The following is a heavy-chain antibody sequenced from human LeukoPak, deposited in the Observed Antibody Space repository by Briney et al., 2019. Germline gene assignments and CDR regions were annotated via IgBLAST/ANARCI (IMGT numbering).Heavy chain of an antibody. CDR2: ISGHNGNT. D-gene: IGHD3-3*01. J-gene: IGHJ4*02. Sequence: GASVKVSCKASGYIFSNYGISWVRQAPGQGLEWMGWISGHNGNTNYAQKVQDRVTMTTDTSTNTAYMELKTLRSDDTAVYFCARDHAGSYYDVWSGYYNDYGGADYWGQGTLVTVSS. V-gene: IGHV1-18*01. CDR3: ARDHAGSYYDVWSGYYNDYGGADY. CDR1: GYIFSNYG.